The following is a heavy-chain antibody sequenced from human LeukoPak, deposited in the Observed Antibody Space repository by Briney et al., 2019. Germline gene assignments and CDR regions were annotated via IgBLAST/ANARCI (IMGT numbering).Heavy chain of an antibody. CDR3: ARVSGIVVVPAAPLFDY. J-gene: IGHJ4*02. CDR2: IYTSGST. D-gene: IGHD2-2*01. Sequence: PSETLSLTCTVSGGSISSGSYYWSWIRQPAGKGLEWIGRIYTSGSTNYNPSLKSRVTISVDTSKNQFSLKLSSVTAADTAVYYCARVSGIVVVPAAPLFDYWGLGTLVTVSS. CDR1: GGSISSGSYY. V-gene: IGHV4-61*02.